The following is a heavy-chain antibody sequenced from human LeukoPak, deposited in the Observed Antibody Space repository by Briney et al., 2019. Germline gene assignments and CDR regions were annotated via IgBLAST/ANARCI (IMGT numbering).Heavy chain of an antibody. Sequence: ASVKVSCKASGYTFTTYAMNWVRQAPGQGLEWMGWINAGNGNTKYSQKFQGRVTITRDTSASTAYMELSSLRSEDTAVYYCARVLIAARPIGQGDWGQGTLVTVSS. D-gene: IGHD6-6*01. V-gene: IGHV1-3*01. J-gene: IGHJ4*02. CDR3: ARVLIAARPIGQGD. CDR1: GYTFTTYA. CDR2: INAGNGNT.